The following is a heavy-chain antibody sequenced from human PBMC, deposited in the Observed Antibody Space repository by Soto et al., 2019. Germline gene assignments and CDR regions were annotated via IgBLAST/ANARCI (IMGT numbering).Heavy chain of an antibody. V-gene: IGHV5-51*01. D-gene: IGHD2-2*01. Sequence: GESLKISCKGSGFTFTNYWIAWVRQMPGKGLEWMGIIYPGDSDSSYSPSFQGQVTISADKSINTAYLHWSSLKASDTAIYYCAKHEGYCSTTTCSNFDYWGQGTLVTVSS. J-gene: IGHJ4*02. CDR2: IYPGDSDS. CDR3: AKHEGYCSTTTCSNFDY. CDR1: GFTFTNYW.